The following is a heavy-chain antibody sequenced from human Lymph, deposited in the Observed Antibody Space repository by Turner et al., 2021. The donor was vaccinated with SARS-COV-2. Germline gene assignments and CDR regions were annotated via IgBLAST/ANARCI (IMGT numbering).Heavy chain of an antibody. CDR1: GFTFSSYW. D-gene: IGHD3-3*01. V-gene: IGHV3-7*03. Sequence: EVQLVESGGGLVQPGGSLRLSCAASGFTFSSYWMSWVRQAPGKWLEWVANIKQDGSEKYYVDSVKCRFTISRDNAKNSLYLQMNSLRADDTAVYFCARVGVRFEWSDGYHYYYAMDVWGQGTTVTVSS. J-gene: IGHJ6*02. CDR2: IKQDGSEK. CDR3: ARVGVRFEWSDGYHYYYAMDV.